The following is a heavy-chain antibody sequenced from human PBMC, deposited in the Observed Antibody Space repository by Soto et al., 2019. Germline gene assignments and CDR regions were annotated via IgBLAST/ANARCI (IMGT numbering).Heavy chain of an antibody. CDR2: SLPIFVTA. CDR3: ARGGRYPKSSCYDGMDV. Sequence: QVQLVQSGAEVKKPGSSVKVSCKASGGTFNTYSISWVRQAPGQGLEWMGGSLPIFVTAHYAQNFQGRVTITADTSTSTAYMELSSLRSDDTAVYYCARGGRYPKSSCYDGMDVWGQGTTVTVSS. V-gene: IGHV1-69*06. D-gene: IGHD1-20*01. J-gene: IGHJ6*02. CDR1: GGTFNTYS.